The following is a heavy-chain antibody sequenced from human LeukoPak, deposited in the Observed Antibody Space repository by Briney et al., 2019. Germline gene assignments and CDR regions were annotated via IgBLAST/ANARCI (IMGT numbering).Heavy chain of an antibody. CDR2: TSSDGNNK. CDR1: GFTFSGHG. D-gene: IGHD6-19*01. J-gene: IGHJ4*02. CDR3: AGVLDNGWGPFAY. V-gene: IGHV3-30*02. Sequence: GGSLSLSCAASGFTFSGHGMHWVRQAPGKGLEWVAFTSSDGNNKYYTDSVKGRFTISRDNSKNTLYLQMNSLRTEDTAVYFCAGVLDNGWGPFAYWGQGTLVTVSS.